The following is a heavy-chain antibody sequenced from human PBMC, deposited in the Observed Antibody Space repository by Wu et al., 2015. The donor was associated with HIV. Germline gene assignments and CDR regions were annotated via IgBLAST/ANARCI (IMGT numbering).Heavy chain of an antibody. CDR1: RSTFTGYH. J-gene: IGHJ4*02. CDR3: AHSENDWLLVDY. CDR2: INPNSGGT. Sequence: QMQLVQSGAEVKKPGASVKVSCKASRSTFTGYHLHWVRQAPGQGLEWMGWINPNSGGTKYAQKFQGRVTMTRDTSISTAYLELSRLKSDDTAMYYCAHSENDWLLVDYWGQGTLVTVSS. D-gene: IGHD3-9*01. V-gene: IGHV1-2*02.